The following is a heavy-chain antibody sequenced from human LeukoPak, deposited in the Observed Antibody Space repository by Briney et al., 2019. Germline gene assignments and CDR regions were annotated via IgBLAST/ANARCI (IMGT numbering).Heavy chain of an antibody. J-gene: IGHJ6*03. CDR2: ISSSSSYI. CDR3: ARVPVSRYYYMDV. Sequence: GGSLRLSCAASGFTFSSYSMNWVRQAPGKGLEWVSSISSSSSYIYYADSVKGRFTISRDNAKNSLYLQMNSLRAEDTAVYYCARVPVSRYYYMDVWGKGTTVTVTS. CDR1: GFTFSSYS. V-gene: IGHV3-21*01.